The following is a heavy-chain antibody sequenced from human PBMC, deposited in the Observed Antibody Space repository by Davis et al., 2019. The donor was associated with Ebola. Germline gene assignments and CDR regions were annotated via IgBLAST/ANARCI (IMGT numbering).Heavy chain of an antibody. Sequence: PSETLSLTCTVLGGSISSSSYYWGWIRQPPGKGLVWIGSIYYSGSTYYTPSLKSRVTISVDTSKNQFSLKLSYVTAADTAVYYCARGMSLRRIRLEELSVNWFDPWGQGTLVTVSS. CDR2: IYYSGST. D-gene: IGHD3-16*02. CDR3: ARGMSLRRIRLEELSVNWFDP. J-gene: IGHJ5*02. V-gene: IGHV4-39*01. CDR1: GGSISSSSYY.